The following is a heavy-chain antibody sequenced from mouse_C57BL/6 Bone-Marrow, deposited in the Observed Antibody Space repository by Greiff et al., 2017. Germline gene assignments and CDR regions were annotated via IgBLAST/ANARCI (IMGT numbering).Heavy chain of an antibody. Sequence: EVMLVESGGDLVKPGGSLKLSCAASGFTFSSYGMSWVRQTPDKRLEWVATISSGGSYTYYPDSVKGRFTISRDNAKNTLYQQMSSLKSEDTAMYYCANYYGSSHWYFDVWGTGTTVTVSS. J-gene: IGHJ1*03. V-gene: IGHV5-6*01. CDR1: GFTFSSYG. CDR2: ISSGGSYT. D-gene: IGHD1-1*01. CDR3: ANYYGSSHWYFDV.